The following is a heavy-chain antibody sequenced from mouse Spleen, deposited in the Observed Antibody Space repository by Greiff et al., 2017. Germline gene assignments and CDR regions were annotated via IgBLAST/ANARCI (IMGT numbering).Heavy chain of an antibody. CDR3: ARGGNFDY. V-gene: IGHV1-52*01. Sequence: QVQLQQPGAELVRPGSSVKLSCKASNYTFTSYWMHWVRQRPIQGLEWIGNIDPSDSETHYNQKFKDKATLTVDKSSSTAYMQLSSLTSEDSAVYYCARGGNFDYWGQGTTLTVSS. J-gene: IGHJ2*01. CDR2: IDPSDSET. CDR1: NYTFTSYW.